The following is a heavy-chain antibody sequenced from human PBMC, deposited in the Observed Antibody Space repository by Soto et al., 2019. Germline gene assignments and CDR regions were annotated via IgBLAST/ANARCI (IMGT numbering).Heavy chain of an antibody. CDR3: AKDHRDSSGWYYFDY. J-gene: IGHJ4*02. D-gene: IGHD6-19*01. CDR1: GFTFTDYG. CDR2: ISYDGSNK. V-gene: IGHV3-30*18. Sequence: QVQLVESGGGVVQPGRSLRLSCAASGFTFTDYGMHWVRQAPGKGLEWVAVISYDGSNKYYADSVKGRFTISRDNSENTLYLQMNSLRAEDTAVYYCAKDHRDSSGWYYFDYWGQGTLVTVSS.